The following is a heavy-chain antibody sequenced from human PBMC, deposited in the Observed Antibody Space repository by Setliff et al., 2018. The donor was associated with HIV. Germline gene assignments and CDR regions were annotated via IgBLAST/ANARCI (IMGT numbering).Heavy chain of an antibody. Sequence: ASVKVSCKTSGYTFTSYDISWVRQATGHGLEWMGWMNPNSGNTGYAQKFQGRVTMTRNTSISTAYMELSSLRSEDTAVYYCARGATITYYFDYWGQGTLVTVSS. V-gene: IGHV1-8*01. J-gene: IGHJ4*02. CDR3: ARGATITYYFDY. D-gene: IGHD5-12*01. CDR1: GYTFTSYD. CDR2: MNPNSGNT.